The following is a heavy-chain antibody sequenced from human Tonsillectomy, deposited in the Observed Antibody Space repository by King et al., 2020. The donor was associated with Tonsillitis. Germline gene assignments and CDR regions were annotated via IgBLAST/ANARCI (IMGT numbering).Heavy chain of an antibody. CDR1: VFTFSSYA. D-gene: IGHD3-22*01. Sequence: VQLVESGGDLLQPGGSLKLSCAASVFTFSSYAMGWVRQAPGKGLEWVSSFSSRGDRTYYPDSVRGRFTISRDNSKNTLYLQMGSLRAEDTAIYYCAKDLQDYYESRDYYSPFDCWGQGTLVTVSS. CDR3: AKDLQDYYESRDYYSPFDC. J-gene: IGHJ4*02. V-gene: IGHV3-23*04. CDR2: FSSRGDRT.